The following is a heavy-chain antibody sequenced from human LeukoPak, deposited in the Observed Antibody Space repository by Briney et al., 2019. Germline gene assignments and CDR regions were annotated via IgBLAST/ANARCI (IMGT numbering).Heavy chain of an antibody. J-gene: IGHJ4*02. D-gene: IGHD6-13*01. Sequence: GGSLRLSCSASGFTFSSYAMYWVRQAPGKGLEYVSAITSNGGSAYYADSVKGRFTISRDNSRNTLSPQMSSLRAEDTAVYYCVGFRATAGLYWGQGTLVTVSS. CDR1: GFTFSSYA. V-gene: IGHV3-64D*06. CDR3: VGFRATAGLY. CDR2: ITSNGGSA.